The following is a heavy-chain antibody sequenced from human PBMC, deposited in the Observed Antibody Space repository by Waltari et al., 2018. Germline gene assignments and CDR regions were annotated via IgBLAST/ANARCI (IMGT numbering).Heavy chain of an antibody. CDR1: GDSMSYTYW. D-gene: IGHD1-1*01. J-gene: IGHJ4*02. CDR2: VHGSGRT. V-gene: IGHV4-4*02. Sequence: QLQLQESGPGLVKPSGTLSLTCAVSGDSMSYTYWGSWVRQTPGKGLEWIGQVHGSGRTNYNPSSARRVSVSLDTPISQFSLRVTSATAADTDIYYCARDRGRGLYLESWGPGTRVAVSP. CDR3: ARDRGRGLYLES.